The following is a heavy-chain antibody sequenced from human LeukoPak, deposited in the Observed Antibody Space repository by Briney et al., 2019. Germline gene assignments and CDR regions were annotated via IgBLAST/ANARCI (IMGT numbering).Heavy chain of an antibody. D-gene: IGHD3-22*01. Sequence: GRSLRLSCAASGFTFDDHGMHWVRQLPGKGLQWVSGISWSSGIIGYADSVKGRFTVSRDNARNSLYLQMNSLRAEDTAVYYCAKLLNIYDSSGYCDYWGQGTLVTVSS. CDR1: GFTFDDHG. V-gene: IGHV3-9*01. J-gene: IGHJ4*02. CDR2: ISWSSGII. CDR3: AKLLNIYDSSGYCDY.